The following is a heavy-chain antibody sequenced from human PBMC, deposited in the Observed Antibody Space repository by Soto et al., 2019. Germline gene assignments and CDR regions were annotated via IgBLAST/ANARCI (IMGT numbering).Heavy chain of an antibody. V-gene: IGHV1-69*06. D-gene: IGHD3-10*01. CDR1: GGTFSSYA. Sequence: QVQLVQSGAEVKKPGPSVKVSCKASGGTFSSYAISWVRQAPGQGLEWMGGIIPIFGTANYAQKFQGRVTIRADKSKSPVYIELRSLRSEATAVYYCARDRAPYYYGLGSAQSRGFECWGQGTLVTVSS. CDR2: IIPIFGTA. CDR3: ARDRAPYYYGLGSAQSRGFEC. J-gene: IGHJ4*02.